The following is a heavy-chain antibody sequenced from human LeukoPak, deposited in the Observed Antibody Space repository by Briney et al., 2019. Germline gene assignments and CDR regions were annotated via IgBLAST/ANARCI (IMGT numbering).Heavy chain of an antibody. CDR1: VFIFRTYW. J-gene: IGHJ4*02. CDR2: ISGDGRST. Sequence: PGGSLRLSCAASVFIFRTYWMHWVRQAPGKGLVWVSRISGDGRSTSYADFVKGRFTISRDNAKNTLYLQIHSLRSEDTAVYYCAAFYYDPAYWGQGTLVTVSS. D-gene: IGHD3-22*01. V-gene: IGHV3-74*01. CDR3: AAFYYDPAY.